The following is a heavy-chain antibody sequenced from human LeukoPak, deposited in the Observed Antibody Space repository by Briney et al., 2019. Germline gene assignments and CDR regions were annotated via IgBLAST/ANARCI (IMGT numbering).Heavy chain of an antibody. CDR3: AREPLYCGGDCYLPYFDY. CDR2: FNHSGST. D-gene: IGHD2-21*02. CDR1: GXSFSGYY. J-gene: IGHJ4*02. V-gene: IGHV4-34*01. Sequence: SETLSLTCAVYGXSFSGYYWSWIRQPPGKGLEWIGEFNHSGSTNYNPSLKSRVTISVDTSKNQFSLKLSSVTAADTAVYYCAREPLYCGGDCYLPYFDYWGQGTLVTVSS.